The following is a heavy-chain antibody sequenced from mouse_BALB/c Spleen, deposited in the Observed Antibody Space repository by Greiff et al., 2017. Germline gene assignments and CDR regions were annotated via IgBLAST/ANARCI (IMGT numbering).Heavy chain of an antibody. Sequence: EVQLVESGPGLVKPSQSLSLTCTVTGYSITSDYAWNWIRQFPGNKLEWMGYISYSGSTSYNPSLKSRISITRDTSKNQFFLQLNSVTTEDTATYYCASPITTVRGWYFDVWGAGTTVTVSS. V-gene: IGHV3-2*02. CDR2: ISYSGST. J-gene: IGHJ1*01. CDR1: GYSITSDYA. D-gene: IGHD1-1*01. CDR3: ASPITTVRGWYFDV.